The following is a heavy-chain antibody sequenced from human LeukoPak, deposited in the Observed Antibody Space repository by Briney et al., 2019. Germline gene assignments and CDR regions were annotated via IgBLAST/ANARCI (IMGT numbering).Heavy chain of an antibody. CDR2: IYTSGST. CDR3: ARMVRRAVRLSIGRSSDYATGYYFDY. J-gene: IGHJ4*02. D-gene: IGHD5-12*01. CDR1: GASISSGSYY. V-gene: IGHV4-61*09. Sequence: SETLSLTCTVSGASISSGSYYWSWIRQPAGKGLEWVGHIYTSGSTNFNPSLKSRVTISVDTSKNQFSLKLSSVTAADTAVYYCARMVRRAVRLSIGRSSDYATGYYFDYWGQGTLVTVSS.